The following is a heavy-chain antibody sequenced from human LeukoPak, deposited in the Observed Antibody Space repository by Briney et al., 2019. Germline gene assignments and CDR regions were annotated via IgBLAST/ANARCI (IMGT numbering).Heavy chain of an antibody. Sequence: GGSLRLSCAASGFTFSSYEMNWVRQAPGKGLEWVSYISSSGSTIYYADSVKGRFTISRDNAKNSLYLQMNSLRAEDTAVHYCARFDGVAANFDYWGQGTLVTVSS. J-gene: IGHJ4*02. V-gene: IGHV3-48*03. CDR3: ARFDGVAANFDY. CDR2: ISSSGSTI. D-gene: IGHD2-15*01. CDR1: GFTFSSYE.